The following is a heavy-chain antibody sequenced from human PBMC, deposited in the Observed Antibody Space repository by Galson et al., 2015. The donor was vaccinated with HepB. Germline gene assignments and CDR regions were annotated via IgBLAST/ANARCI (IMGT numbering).Heavy chain of an antibody. CDR1: GFTFSTFS. CDR3: ARGGVAFYFDSSGYSYFDY. V-gene: IGHV3-30*03. J-gene: IGHJ4*02. D-gene: IGHD3-22*01. Sequence: SLRLSCAASGFTFSTFSMHWVRQAPGKGLGWVAVISHDGSNKYYAESVKGRFTISRDNSKNTLNLQMNSLRAEDTAVYFCARGGVAFYFDSSGYSYFDYWGQGALVTVSS. CDR2: ISHDGSNK.